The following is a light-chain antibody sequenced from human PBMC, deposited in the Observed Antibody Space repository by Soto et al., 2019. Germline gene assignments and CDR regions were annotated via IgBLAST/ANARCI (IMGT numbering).Light chain of an antibody. Sequence: DVRMTQSPSSLSASVGDTITITCRSSRTINTYFNWFQQKPGGPPRLLIYGASTLHDGVPSRFSGSGSGADFTLTISGLQPEDFESYHCQQTYSDISFGGGTKV. J-gene: IGKJ4*01. CDR2: GAS. CDR1: RTINTY. V-gene: IGKV1-39*01. CDR3: QQTYSDIS.